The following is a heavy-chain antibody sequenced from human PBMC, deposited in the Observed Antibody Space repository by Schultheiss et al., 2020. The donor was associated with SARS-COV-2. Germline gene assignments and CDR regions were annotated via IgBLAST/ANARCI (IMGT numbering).Heavy chain of an antibody. J-gene: IGHJ3*02. CDR2: IYYSGST. Sequence: SQTLSLTCTVSGGSISSSIYYWGWVRQPPGKGLEWLGYIYYSGSTYYNPSLKSRVTISVDTSKNQFSLKLSSVTAADTAVYYCARHVATAIGFDIWGQGTMVTVSS. V-gene: IGHV4-39*01. CDR1: GGSISSSIYY. D-gene: IGHD2-21*02. CDR3: ARHVATAIGFDI.